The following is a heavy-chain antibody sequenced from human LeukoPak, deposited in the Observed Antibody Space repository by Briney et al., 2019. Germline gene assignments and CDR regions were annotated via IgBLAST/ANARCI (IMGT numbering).Heavy chain of an antibody. CDR2: INPNSGGT. Sequence: ASVKVSCKASGYTFTGYYMHWVRQAPGQGLEWMGWINPNSGGTNYAQKFQSRVTMTRDTSISTAYMELSRLRSDDTAVYYCARVRRGYCSSTSCYWYGPNWFDPWGQGTLVTVSS. J-gene: IGHJ5*02. V-gene: IGHV1-2*02. CDR3: ARVRRGYCSSTSCYWYGPNWFDP. D-gene: IGHD2-2*01. CDR1: GYTFTGYY.